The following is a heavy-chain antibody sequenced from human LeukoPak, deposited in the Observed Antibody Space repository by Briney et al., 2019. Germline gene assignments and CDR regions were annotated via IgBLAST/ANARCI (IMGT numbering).Heavy chain of an antibody. CDR1: GYTFTSYG. J-gene: IGHJ6*02. Sequence: ASVKVSCKASGYTFTSYGISWVRQAPGQGLEWMGWISAYNGNTNYAQKLQGRVTMTTDTSTSTAYMELRSLRSDDTAVYYCARSEGYYDILTGSYYYYGMDVWGQGTTVTVSS. V-gene: IGHV1-18*01. D-gene: IGHD3-9*01. CDR3: ARSEGYYDILTGSYYYYGMDV. CDR2: ISAYNGNT.